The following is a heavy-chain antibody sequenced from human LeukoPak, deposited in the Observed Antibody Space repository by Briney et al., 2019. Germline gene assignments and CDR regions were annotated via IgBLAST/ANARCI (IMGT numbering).Heavy chain of an antibody. Sequence: ASVKVSCKASGYTFTSYGISGVRQAPGQGLEWMGWISAYNGNTNYAQKLQGRVTMTTDTSTSTAYMELRSLRSDDTAVYYCARDRGSDQGWYTFDYWGQGTLVTVSS. V-gene: IGHV1-18*01. CDR2: ISAYNGNT. CDR1: GYTFTSYG. D-gene: IGHD1-1*01. CDR3: ARDRGSDQGWYTFDY. J-gene: IGHJ4*02.